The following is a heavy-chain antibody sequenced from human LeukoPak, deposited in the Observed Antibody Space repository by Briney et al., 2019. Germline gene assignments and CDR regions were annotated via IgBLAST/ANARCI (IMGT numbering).Heavy chain of an antibody. CDR3: ARDSSSWYGGWFDP. D-gene: IGHD6-13*01. J-gene: IGHJ5*02. V-gene: IGHV1-2*02. CDR2: INPNSGGT. CDR1: GYXFTGYY. Sequence: ASVKVSCKASGYXFTGYYIHWVRQAPGQGLEWMGWINPNSGGTNYAQKFQGRVTMTRDTSISTAYMELSRLRSDDTAVYYCARDSSSWYGGWFDPWGQGTLVTVSS.